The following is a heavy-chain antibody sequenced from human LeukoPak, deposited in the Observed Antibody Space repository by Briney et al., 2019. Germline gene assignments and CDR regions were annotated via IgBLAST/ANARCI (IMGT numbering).Heavy chain of an antibody. Sequence: PGGSLRLSCAASGFTFSSYGMHWVRQAPGKGLEWVAVISYDGSNKYYADSVKGRFAISRDSSKNTLYLQMNSPRAEDTAVYYCSRARGELTSYPYYYYGMDVWGKGTTVTVSS. J-gene: IGHJ6*04. CDR1: GFTFSSYG. V-gene: IGHV3-30*03. D-gene: IGHD3-16*01. CDR2: ISYDGSNK. CDR3: SRARGELTSYPYYYYGMDV.